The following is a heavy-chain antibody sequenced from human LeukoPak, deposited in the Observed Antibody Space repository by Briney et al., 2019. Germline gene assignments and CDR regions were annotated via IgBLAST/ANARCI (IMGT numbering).Heavy chain of an antibody. J-gene: IGHJ4*02. V-gene: IGHV4-59*01. D-gene: IGHD6-6*01. CDR3: ARARYSSSPF. CDR1: GGSISSYY. CDR2: IYDSGST. Sequence: PSETLSLTCTVSGGSISSYYWSWIRQPPGKGLEWIGYIYDSGSTNYKPSLKSRVTISVDMSKNQFSLKLSSVTAADTALYYCARARYSSSPFWGQGTLVTVSS.